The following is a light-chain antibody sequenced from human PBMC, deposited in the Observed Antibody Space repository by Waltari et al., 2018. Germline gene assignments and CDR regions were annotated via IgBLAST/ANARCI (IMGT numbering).Light chain of an antibody. CDR1: QGISSY. V-gene: IGKV1-9*01. CDR2: AAF. Sequence: IQLTQSPSSLSASVGDRVTITCRASQGISSYLAWYQQKPGKAPNLLIYAAFTLQSGVPASFSGSGSATYFTLTISSLQPEDVATYYCQQFNTYPLTFGQGTRLEIK. J-gene: IGKJ5*01. CDR3: QQFNTYPLT.